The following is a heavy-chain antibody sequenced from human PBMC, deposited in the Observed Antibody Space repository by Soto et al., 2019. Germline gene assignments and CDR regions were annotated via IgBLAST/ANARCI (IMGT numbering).Heavy chain of an antibody. D-gene: IGHD6-13*01. CDR1: GFTFSNYG. J-gene: IGHJ4*02. CDR2: IASDGRDK. V-gene: IGHV3-30*18. Sequence: GGSLRLSCEASGFTFSNYGMHWVRQAPGKGLEWVAVIASDGRDKKFADSVKGRFTISRDNSRDTLYLQMNSLRPEDTALYYCVKDRAVRAASYYFDYWGQGTLVTVSS. CDR3: VKDRAVRAASYYFDY.